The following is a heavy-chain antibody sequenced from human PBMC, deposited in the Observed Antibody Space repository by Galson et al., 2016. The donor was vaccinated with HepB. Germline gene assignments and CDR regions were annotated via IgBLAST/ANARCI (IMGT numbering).Heavy chain of an antibody. J-gene: IGHJ6*04. CDR3: ARDVLGGSQDFGGCHCYYYYWRDV. CDR1: GFTFSTYG. Sequence: SLRLSCAASGFTFSTYGMHWVRQAPGKGLEWVAVVWYDGTNEYYADSVRGRFTISRDNSKNSLYLQLRSLRAEATAVYYCARDVLGGSQDFGGCHCYYYYWRDVWGKGTTVTVSS. CDR2: VWYDGTNE. D-gene: IGHD3-16*01. V-gene: IGHV3-33*01.